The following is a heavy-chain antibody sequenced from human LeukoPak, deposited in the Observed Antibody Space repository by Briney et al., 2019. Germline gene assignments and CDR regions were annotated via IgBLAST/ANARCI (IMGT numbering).Heavy chain of an antibody. CDR3: AKRSPSSGWYETFDY. Sequence: PGGSLRLSCAASGFTFSSYSMNWVRQAPGKGLEWVSSISSSSSYIYYADSVKGRFTISRDNAKNSLYLQMNSLRAEDTAVYYCAKRSPSSGWYETFDYWGQGTLVTVSS. D-gene: IGHD6-19*01. CDR2: ISSSSSYI. J-gene: IGHJ4*02. CDR1: GFTFSSYS. V-gene: IGHV3-21*01.